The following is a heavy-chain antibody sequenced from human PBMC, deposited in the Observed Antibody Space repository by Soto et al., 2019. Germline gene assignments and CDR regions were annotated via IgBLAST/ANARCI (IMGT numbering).Heavy chain of an antibody. Sequence: PSETLSLTCAVYGGSFSGYYRSWIRQPPGKGLEWIGEINHSGSTNYYPSLKSRVTISVDTSKNQFSLKLSSVTAADTAVYYCARSPRRXXXXXYFQHWGXGTLVTVSS. CDR2: INHSGST. CDR1: GGSFSGYY. CDR3: ARSPRRXXXXXYFQH. V-gene: IGHV4-34*01. J-gene: IGHJ1*01.